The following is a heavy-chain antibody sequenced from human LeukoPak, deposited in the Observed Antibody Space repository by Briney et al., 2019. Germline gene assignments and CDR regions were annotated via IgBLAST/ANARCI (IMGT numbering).Heavy chain of an antibody. D-gene: IGHD3-3*01. J-gene: IGHJ4*02. CDR2: ISGSGGST. Sequence: GGSLRLSCAASGFTFSSYAMSWVRQAPGKGLEWVSAISGSGGSTYYADSVKGRYTISRDNSKNRLYLQMNSLRAEDTAVYYCAKSNVQSYYDFWSGPPPLDYWGQGTLVTVSS. CDR1: GFTFSSYA. CDR3: AKSNVQSYYDFWSGPPPLDY. V-gene: IGHV3-23*01.